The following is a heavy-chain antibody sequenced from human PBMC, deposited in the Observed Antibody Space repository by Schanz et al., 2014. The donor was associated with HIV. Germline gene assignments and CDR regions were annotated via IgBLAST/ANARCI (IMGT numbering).Heavy chain of an antibody. J-gene: IGHJ4*02. CDR3: AKDRTWDYYDSSGYPYYFDY. Sequence: EVQLLESGGGLVQPGGSLRLSCGASGFIFSSYGMSWVRQAPRKGLEWVSLIGSGGGRRYYADSVKGRFTISRDNSKNTVYLQMNSLRAEGTAVYYCAKDRTWDYYDSSGYPYYFDYWGQGTLVTVSS. CDR2: IGSGGGRR. CDR1: GFIFSSYG. D-gene: IGHD3-22*01. V-gene: IGHV3-23*01.